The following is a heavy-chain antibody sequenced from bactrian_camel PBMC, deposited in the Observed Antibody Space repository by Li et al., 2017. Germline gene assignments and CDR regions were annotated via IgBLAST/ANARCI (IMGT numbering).Heavy chain of an antibody. Sequence: VQLVESGGGSVQPGGSLTLACTASGFTDGAACMAWSRRIPGKEREGVASIYTGDGRTVTAGAVKGRFRISADKAKNTVYLQMDSLKPEDTGLYTCAAARDLGAGSCPTYLEYTSFWGQGTQVTVS. CDR3: AAARDLGAGSCPTYLEYTSF. CDR2: IYTGDGRT. CDR1: GFTDGAAC. V-gene: IGHV3S66*01. D-gene: IGHD1*01. J-gene: IGHJ4*01.